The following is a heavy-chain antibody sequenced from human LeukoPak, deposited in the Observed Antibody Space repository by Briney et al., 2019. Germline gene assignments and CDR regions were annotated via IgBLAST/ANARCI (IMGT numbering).Heavy chain of an antibody. CDR1: GFTFSSYG. Sequence: GGSLRLSCAASGFTFSSYGMHWVRQAPGKGLEWVAVIWYDGSNKYYADSVKGRFTISRDNSKNTLDLQMNSLRAEDTAVYYCARFGGGSPYYFDYWGQGTLVTVSS. J-gene: IGHJ4*02. D-gene: IGHD1-26*01. CDR3: ARFGGGSPYYFDY. V-gene: IGHV3-33*01. CDR2: IWYDGSNK.